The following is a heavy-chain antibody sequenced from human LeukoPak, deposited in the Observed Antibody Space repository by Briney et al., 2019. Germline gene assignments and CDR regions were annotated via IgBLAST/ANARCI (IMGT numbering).Heavy chain of an antibody. D-gene: IGHD3-10*01. J-gene: IGHJ4*02. CDR3: ANSITMVRGIIIFWPFDY. Sequence: PGGSLRLSCAASGFTFSSYAMSWVRQAPGKGLEWVSAISSSGGSTYYADSVKGRFTISRDNSKNTLYLQMNSLRAEDTAFYHCANSITMVRGIIIFWPFDYWGQGTLVTVSS. V-gene: IGHV3-23*01. CDR2: ISSSGGST. CDR1: GFTFSSYA.